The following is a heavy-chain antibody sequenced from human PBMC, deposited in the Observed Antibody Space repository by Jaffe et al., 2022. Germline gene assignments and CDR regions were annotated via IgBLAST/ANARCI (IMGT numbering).Heavy chain of an antibody. CDR2: IISDGSSA. V-gene: IGHV3-74*01. Sequence: EVQLVESGGGLVQSGGSLRLSCAASGFTFSDYWMHWVRQAPGKGPVWVSRIISDGSSASYADSVQGRFTSSRDNAKNTMYLQMNSLRAEDTAVYYCVRDSRYNPDSWGRGTQVIVSS. J-gene: IGHJ4*02. CDR3: VRDSRYNPDS. CDR1: GFTFSDYW. D-gene: IGHD2-2*02.